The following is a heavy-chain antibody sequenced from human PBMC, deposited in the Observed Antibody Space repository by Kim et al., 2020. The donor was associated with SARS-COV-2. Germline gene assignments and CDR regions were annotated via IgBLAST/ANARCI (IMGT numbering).Heavy chain of an antibody. J-gene: IGHJ6*02. D-gene: IGHD3-10*01. V-gene: IGHV5-10-1*01. CDR2: IDPSDSYT. Sequence: GESLKISCKGSGYSFTSYWISWVRQMPGKGLEWMGRIDPSDSYTNYSPSFQGHVTISADKSISTAYLQWSSLKASDTAMYYCARLSFYGSGSYGYYGMDVWGQGTTVTVSS. CDR1: GYSFTSYW. CDR3: ARLSFYGSGSYGYYGMDV.